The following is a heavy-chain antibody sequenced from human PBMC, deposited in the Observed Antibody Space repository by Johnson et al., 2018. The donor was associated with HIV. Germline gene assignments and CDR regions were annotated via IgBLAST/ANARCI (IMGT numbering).Heavy chain of an antibody. D-gene: IGHD3-10*01. CDR1: GFTFDDYG. V-gene: IGHV3-20*04. Sequence: MLLVESGGGVVRPGGSLRLSCAASGFTFDDYGMSWVRQAPGKGLEWVSGITWNGGSTGYADSVKGRFTISRDNTKNSLYLQMNSLRAEDTALYYCARGVLLWFRELSSLNDAFDIWGQGTMVTVSS. J-gene: IGHJ3*02. CDR2: ITWNGGST. CDR3: ARGVLLWFRELSSLNDAFDI.